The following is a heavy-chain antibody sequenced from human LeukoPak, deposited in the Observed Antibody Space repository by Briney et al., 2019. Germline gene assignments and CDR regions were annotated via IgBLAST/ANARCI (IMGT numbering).Heavy chain of an antibody. Sequence: PGGSLRLSCAASGFXFSSYAMGWVRQAPGKGLQWVSAMSGSGSGGRTYYADSVKGRFTISRDNSKNTLYLQMNSLRVEDTAVYYCANVIIVAAGYEYFQHWGQGTLVSVSS. CDR2: MSGSGSGGRT. V-gene: IGHV3-23*01. D-gene: IGHD6-13*01. J-gene: IGHJ1*01. CDR1: GFXFSSYA. CDR3: ANVIIVAAGYEYFQH.